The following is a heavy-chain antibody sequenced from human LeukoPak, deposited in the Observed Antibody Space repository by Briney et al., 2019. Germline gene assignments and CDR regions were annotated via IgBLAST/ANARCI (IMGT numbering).Heavy chain of an antibody. D-gene: IGHD3-10*01. J-gene: IGHJ6*02. CDR2: IYYSGST. Sequence: PSETLSLTCTVSGGSISSYYWSWIRQPPGKGLEWIGCIYYSGSTNYNPSLKSRVTISVDTSKNQFSLKLSSVTAADTAVYYCARITMVRGVIYYYYGMDVWGQGTTVTVSS. CDR3: ARITMVRGVIYYYYGMDV. V-gene: IGHV4-59*08. CDR1: GGSISSYY.